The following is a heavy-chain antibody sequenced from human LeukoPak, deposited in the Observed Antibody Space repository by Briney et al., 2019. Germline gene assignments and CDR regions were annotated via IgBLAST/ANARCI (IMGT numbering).Heavy chain of an antibody. CDR2: INHSGST. CDR1: GVSFSGYY. Sequence: PSETLSLTCAVYGVSFSGYYGSWLRQPPGKGREWMGEINHSGSTNYNSSLKSRVTISVDTSKNQFSLKLSSVTAADTAVYYCARGATIFGVVRANRRFYFDYWGQGTLVTVSS. J-gene: IGHJ4*02. D-gene: IGHD3-3*01. V-gene: IGHV4-34*01. CDR3: ARGATIFGVVRANRRFYFDY.